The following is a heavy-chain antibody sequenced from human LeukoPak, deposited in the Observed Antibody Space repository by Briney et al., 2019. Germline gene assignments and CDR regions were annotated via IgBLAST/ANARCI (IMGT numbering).Heavy chain of an antibody. CDR1: GGSISSYY. Sequence: SETLSLTCTVSGGSISSYYWSWIRQPPGKGLEWIGYIYYSGSTNYNPSLKSRVTISVDTSKNQFSLKLSSVTAADTAVYYCAREGSPFDFDYWGQGTLVTVSS. J-gene: IGHJ4*02. CDR3: AREGSPFDFDY. CDR2: IYYSGST. V-gene: IGHV4-59*01.